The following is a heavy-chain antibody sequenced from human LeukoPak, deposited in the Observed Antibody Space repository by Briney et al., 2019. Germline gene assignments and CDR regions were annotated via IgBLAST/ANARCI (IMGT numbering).Heavy chain of an antibody. V-gene: IGHV3-30*02. D-gene: IGHD3-10*02. CDR2: IRYDGSNK. J-gene: IGHJ4*02. CDR1: GFTFSSYG. CDR3: AKDIGFTRFNPEEVDY. Sequence: PGGSLRLSCAASGFTFSSYGMHWVRQAPGKGLEWVAFIRYDGSNKYYADSVKGRFTISRDNSKNTLYLQMNSLRAEDTAVYYCAKDIGFTRFNPEEVDYWGQGTLVTVSS.